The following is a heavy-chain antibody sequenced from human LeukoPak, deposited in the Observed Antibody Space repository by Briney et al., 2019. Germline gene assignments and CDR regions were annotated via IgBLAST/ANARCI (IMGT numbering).Heavy chain of an antibody. J-gene: IGHJ4*02. D-gene: IGHD3-10*01. CDR2: ISSSSSTI. CDR1: GFTFSSYS. Sequence: PGGSLRLSCAASGFTFSSYSMNWVRQAPGKGLEWVSYISSSSSTIYYADSVKGRFTISRDNAKNSLYLQMNSLRDEDTAVYYCAKGHYYGSGSLDYWGQGTLVTVSS. V-gene: IGHV3-48*02. CDR3: AKGHYYGSGSLDY.